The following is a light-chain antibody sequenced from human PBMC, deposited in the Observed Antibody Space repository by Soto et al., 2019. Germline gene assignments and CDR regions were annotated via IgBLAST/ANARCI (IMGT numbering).Light chain of an antibody. J-gene: IGKJ4*01. CDR3: QHRSKWPLT. CDR1: QSVDSN. Sequence: EIVLTQSPATLSLSPGERATLSCRTSQSVDSNLVWYQQKPGQPPRLLIYDASNRATGIPGRFSDSGSGTDFRLTISSLEPEDFAVYYCQHRSKWPLTFGGGTKVEIK. CDR2: DAS. V-gene: IGKV3-11*01.